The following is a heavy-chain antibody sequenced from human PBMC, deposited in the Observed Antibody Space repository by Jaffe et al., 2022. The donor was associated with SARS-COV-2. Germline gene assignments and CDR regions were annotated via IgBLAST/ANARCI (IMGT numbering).Heavy chain of an antibody. Sequence: EVQLVESGGGLVQPGGSLRLSCAASEFTFSDYWMGWVRQSPGKGLEWVAIINRDGGEKYSVDSVKGRFTISRDNPNNSLYLQMDSLRAEDTAVYKCVRAGSKGSVDYWGQGTLVTVSS. CDR3: VRAGSKGSVDY. J-gene: IGHJ4*02. CDR2: INRDGGEK. D-gene: IGHD2-2*01. V-gene: IGHV3-7*01. CDR1: EFTFSDYW.